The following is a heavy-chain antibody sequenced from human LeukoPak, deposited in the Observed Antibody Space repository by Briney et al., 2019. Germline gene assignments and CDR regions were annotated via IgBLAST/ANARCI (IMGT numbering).Heavy chain of an antibody. Sequence: GGSLRLSCAASGFTFSSYAMHWVRQAPGKGLEWVSYISSSDSTIYYADSVKGRFTISRDNAKNSLYLQMNSLRAEDTAVYYCARLHVDTAMVPYYYYYYMDVWGKGTTVTISS. CDR2: ISSSDSTI. V-gene: IGHV3-48*03. CDR1: GFTFSSYA. J-gene: IGHJ6*03. D-gene: IGHD5-18*01. CDR3: ARLHVDTAMVPYYYYYYMDV.